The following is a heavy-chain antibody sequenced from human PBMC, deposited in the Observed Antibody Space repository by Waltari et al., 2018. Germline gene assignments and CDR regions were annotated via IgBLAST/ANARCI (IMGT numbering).Heavy chain of an antibody. CDR3: ARLAGSGSYLDV. CDR2: IWYDGSNK. CDR1: GFTFSSYG. V-gene: IGHV3-33*01. J-gene: IGHJ6*02. Sequence: QVQLVESGGGVVQPGRSLRLSCAASGFTFSSYGMHWVRQAPGKGLEWVAVIWYDGSNKYYADSVKGRFTISRDNSKNTLYLQMNSLRAEDTAVYYCARLAGSGSYLDVWGQGTTVTVSS. D-gene: IGHD3-10*01.